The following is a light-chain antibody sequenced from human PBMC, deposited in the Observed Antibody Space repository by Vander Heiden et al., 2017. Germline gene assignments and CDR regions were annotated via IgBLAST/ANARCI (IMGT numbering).Light chain of an antibody. CDR3: QSYDSSLSGVV. J-gene: IGLJ2*01. CDR1: SYNIGAGYD. Sequence: QSVLTQPPSVSGAPAQRVTTSCTGSSYNIGAGYDVHWYQQLPGTAPKLLIYGNSNRPSGVPDRFSGSKSGTSASLAITGLQAEDEADYYCQSYDSSLSGVVFGGGTKLTVL. CDR2: GNS. V-gene: IGLV1-40*01.